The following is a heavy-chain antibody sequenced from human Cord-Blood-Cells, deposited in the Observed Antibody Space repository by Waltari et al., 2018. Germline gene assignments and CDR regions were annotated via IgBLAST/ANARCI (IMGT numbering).Heavy chain of an antibody. Sequence: QVQLVQSGAEVKKPGSSVKVSCKASGGTFSSYAISWVRQAPGQGLEWMGRIIPILGIANYAQKCQGRVTMTADKSTSTAYMELSSLRSEDTAVYYCASESSMQWELLHYFDYWGQGTLVTVSS. CDR2: IIPILGIA. J-gene: IGHJ4*02. CDR1: GGTFSSYA. CDR3: ASESSMQWELLHYFDY. V-gene: IGHV1-69*09. D-gene: IGHD1-26*01.